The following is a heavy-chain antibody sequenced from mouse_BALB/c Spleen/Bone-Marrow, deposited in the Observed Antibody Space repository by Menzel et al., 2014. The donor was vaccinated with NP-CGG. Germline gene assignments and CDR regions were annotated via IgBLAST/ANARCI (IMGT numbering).Heavy chain of an antibody. CDR1: GYTFTDYE. D-gene: IGHD2-14*01. Sequence: QVQLKHSGAELVRPGASVKLSCKALGYTFTDYEMHWVKQTPVNGLEWIGAIHPGSGNTAYNQKFKGKATLTADKSSSTAYMELSSLTSEDSAVYYCIRGNYRYSWFAYWGQGTLVTVSA. CDR3: IRGNYRYSWFAY. CDR2: IHPGSGNT. J-gene: IGHJ3*01. V-gene: IGHV1-15*01.